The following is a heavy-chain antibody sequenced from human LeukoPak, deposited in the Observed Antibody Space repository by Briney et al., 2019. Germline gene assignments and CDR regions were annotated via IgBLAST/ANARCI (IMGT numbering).Heavy chain of an antibody. D-gene: IGHD6-19*01. CDR2: VYYSGST. CDR1: GFTVSGNY. Sequence: GSLRLSCAVSGFTVSGNYMSWVRQAPGKGLEWIGSVYYSGSTYYNPSLKSRVTISVDTSKNQFSLKLSSVTAADTAVYYCARDSSGWYHWFDPWGQGTLVTVSS. V-gene: IGHV4-38-2*02. J-gene: IGHJ5*02. CDR3: ARDSSGWYHWFDP.